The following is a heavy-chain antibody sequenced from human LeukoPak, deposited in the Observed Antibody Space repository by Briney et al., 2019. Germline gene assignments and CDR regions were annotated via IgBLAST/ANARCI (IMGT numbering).Heavy chain of an antibody. CDR1: GFTFSSYA. D-gene: IGHD3-10*01. Sequence: GGSLRLSCAASGFTFSSYAMSWVRQAPGKGLEWVSAISGSGGSTYYADSVKGRFTISRDNSKNTLYLQMNSLRAEDTAVYYCAKDAVRGSGRINWFDSWGQGTLVTVSS. CDR2: ISGSGGST. CDR3: AKDAVRGSGRINWFDS. J-gene: IGHJ5*01. V-gene: IGHV3-23*01.